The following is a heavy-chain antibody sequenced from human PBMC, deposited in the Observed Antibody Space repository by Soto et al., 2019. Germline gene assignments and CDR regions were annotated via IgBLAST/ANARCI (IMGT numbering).Heavy chain of an antibody. J-gene: IGHJ5*02. CDR1: GGSISSGNYY. Sequence: QVQLQESGPGLVKPSQTLSLTCTVSGGSISSGNYYWSWLRQHPGKGLEWIGYIYHSGSTYYNPSLKSRVTVSVDTSKTQFSLKLSSVTAADTAIYYCARAYGDPFPCNWLDPWGQGTLVTVSS. D-gene: IGHD4-17*01. CDR2: IYHSGST. CDR3: ARAYGDPFPCNWLDP. V-gene: IGHV4-31*03.